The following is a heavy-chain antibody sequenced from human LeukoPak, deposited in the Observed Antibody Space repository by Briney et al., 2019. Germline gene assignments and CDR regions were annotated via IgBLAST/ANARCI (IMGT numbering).Heavy chain of an antibody. D-gene: IGHD6-13*01. V-gene: IGHV6-1*01. J-gene: IGHJ4*02. CDR1: GDSVSSNSAA. Sequence: SQTLSLTCAISGDSVSSNSAAWNWIRQSPSRGLEWLGRTYYRSKWHDDYAVSVKSRITINPDTSKNQISLQLNSVTPEDTAVYYCARGWEPYSSSLDYWGQGTLVTVSS. CDR2: TYYRSKWHD. CDR3: ARGWEPYSSSLDY.